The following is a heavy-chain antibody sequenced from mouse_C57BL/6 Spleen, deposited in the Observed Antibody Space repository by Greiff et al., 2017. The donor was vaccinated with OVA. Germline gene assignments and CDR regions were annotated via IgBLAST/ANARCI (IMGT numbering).Heavy chain of an antibody. CDR1: GYTFTSYW. J-gene: IGHJ4*01. Sequence: QVQLQQPGAELVKPGASVKMSCKASGYTFTSYWITWVKQRPGQGLEWIGDIYPGSGSTNYNEKFKSKATLTVDPSSSTAYMQLSSLTSEDSAVYYCARSDSAYYSNYEGENYAMDYWGQGTSVTVSS. CDR3: ARSDSAYYSNYEGENYAMDY. D-gene: IGHD2-5*01. V-gene: IGHV1-55*01. CDR2: IYPGSGST.